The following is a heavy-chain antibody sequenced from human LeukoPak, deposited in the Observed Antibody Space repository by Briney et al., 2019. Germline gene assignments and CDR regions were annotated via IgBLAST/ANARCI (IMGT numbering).Heavy chain of an antibody. D-gene: IGHD1-26*01. CDR2: IYPGDSDT. CDR3: ARVGATFVGPYDAFDI. J-gene: IGHJ3*02. CDR1: GYSFTSYW. V-gene: IGHV5-51*01. Sequence: GESLKISCKGSGYSFTSYWIGWVRQMPGKGLEWMGIIYPGDSDTRYSPSFQGQVTISADKSISTAYLQWSSLKASDTAMYYCARVGATFVGPYDAFDIWGQGTMVTVSS.